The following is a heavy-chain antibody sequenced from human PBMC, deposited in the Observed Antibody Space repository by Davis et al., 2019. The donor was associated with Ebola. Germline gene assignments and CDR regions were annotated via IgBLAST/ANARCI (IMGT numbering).Heavy chain of an antibody. V-gene: IGHV3-11*05. Sequence: PGGSLRLSCAASGFTFSDYYMSWIRQAPGKGLEWVSYISSSSSYTNYADSVRGRFAISRDNANDTVYLQIYSLRAEDTAVYFCVRDMIEEGLSSPHPDFQHWGQGTRVTVSS. CDR1: GFTFSDYY. J-gene: IGHJ1*01. CDR2: ISSSSSYT. CDR3: VRDMIEEGLSSPHPDFQH. D-gene: IGHD3-22*01.